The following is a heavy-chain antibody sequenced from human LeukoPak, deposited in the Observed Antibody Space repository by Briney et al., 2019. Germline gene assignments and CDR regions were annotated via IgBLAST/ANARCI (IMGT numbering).Heavy chain of an antibody. V-gene: IGHV3-21*01. CDR2: ISSSSSYI. J-gene: IGHJ5*02. D-gene: IGHD6-19*01. CDR3: ARDFYFMDSSGWSEYNWFDP. Sequence: GGSLRLSCAASGFTFSSYSMNWVRQAPGKGLEWVSSISSSSSYIYYADSVKGRFTISRDNAKNSLYLQMNSLRAEDTAVYYCARDFYFMDSSGWSEYNWFDPWGQGTLVTVSS. CDR1: GFTFSSYS.